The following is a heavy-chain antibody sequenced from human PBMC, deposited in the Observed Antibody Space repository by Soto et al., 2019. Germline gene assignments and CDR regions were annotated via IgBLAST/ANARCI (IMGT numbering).Heavy chain of an antibody. Sequence: ASVNVSCKVSGYTLTELSMHWVRQAPGKGLEWMGGFDPEDGETIYAQKFQGRVTMTEDTSTDTAYMELSSLRSEDTAVYYCATLGDCSSTSCYTRFRWFDPWGQGTLVTVSS. CDR3: ATLGDCSSTSCYTRFRWFDP. CDR2: FDPEDGET. D-gene: IGHD2-2*02. CDR1: GYTLTELS. J-gene: IGHJ5*02. V-gene: IGHV1-24*01.